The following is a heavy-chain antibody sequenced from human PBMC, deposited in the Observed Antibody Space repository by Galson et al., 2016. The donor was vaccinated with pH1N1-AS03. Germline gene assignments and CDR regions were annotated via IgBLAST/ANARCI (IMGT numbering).Heavy chain of an antibody. D-gene: IGHD5-12*01. CDR3: VVEWRPSGFAL. J-gene: IGHJ1*01. V-gene: IGHV4-34*01. Sequence: ETLSLTCAVYGGPCNIYYWSWIRQTPEKGLECIGKSNHSERTNYNPALKSRAAISEDTSKKQFSVKLTSVTAADTAVYYCVVEWRPSGFALWGQGTLVTVSS. CDR1: GGPCNIYY. CDR2: SNHSERT.